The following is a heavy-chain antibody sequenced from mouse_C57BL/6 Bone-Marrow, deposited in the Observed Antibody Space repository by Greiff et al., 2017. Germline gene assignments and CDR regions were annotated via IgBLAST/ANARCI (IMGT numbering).Heavy chain of an antibody. D-gene: IGHD1-1*01. J-gene: IGHJ2*01. CDR1: GFNIKDDY. V-gene: IGHV14-4*01. CDR3: TTIITTVVAPYYFDY. Sequence: VQLQQSGAELVRPGASVKLSCTASGFNIKDDYMHWVKQRPEQGLEWIGWIDPENGDTEYASKFQGKATITADTSSNTAYLQLSSLTSADTAVYYCTTIITTVVAPYYFDYWGQGTTLTVSS. CDR2: IDPENGDT.